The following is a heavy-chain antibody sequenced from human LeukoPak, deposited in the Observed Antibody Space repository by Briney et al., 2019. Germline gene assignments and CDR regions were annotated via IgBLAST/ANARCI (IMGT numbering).Heavy chain of an antibody. Sequence: SVKVSCKASRGTFSSYAISWVRQAPGQGLEWMGRIIPIFGIANYAQKFQGRVTITADKSTSTAYMELSSLRSEDTAVYYCAREGLRSFKWFDPWGQGTLVTVSS. V-gene: IGHV1-69*04. D-gene: IGHD4-17*01. J-gene: IGHJ5*02. CDR1: RGTFSSYA. CDR2: IIPIFGIA. CDR3: AREGLRSFKWFDP.